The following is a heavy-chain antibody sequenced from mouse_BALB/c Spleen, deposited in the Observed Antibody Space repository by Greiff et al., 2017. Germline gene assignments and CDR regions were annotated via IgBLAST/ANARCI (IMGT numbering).Heavy chain of an antibody. D-gene: IGHD1-1*01. Sequence: EVMLVESGGGLVQPGGSRKLSCAASGFTFSSFGMHWVRQAPEKGLEWVAYISSGSSTIYYADTVKGRFTISRDNPKNTLFLQMTSLRSEDTAMYYCARSGIYDYDLMDYWGQGTSVTVSS. J-gene: IGHJ4*01. CDR3: ARSGIYDYDLMDY. CDR2: ISSGSSTI. V-gene: IGHV5-17*02. CDR1: GFTFSSFG.